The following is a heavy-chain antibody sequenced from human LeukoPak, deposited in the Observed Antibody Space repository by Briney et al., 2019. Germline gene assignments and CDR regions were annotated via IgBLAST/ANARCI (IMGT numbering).Heavy chain of an antibody. CDR3: AKDETHNPYYYDSSGSWDFDY. CDR2: ISGSGENT. J-gene: IGHJ4*02. D-gene: IGHD3-22*01. Sequence: GGSLRLSCAASGITLSSYAMSWVRQAPGKGLEWVSSISGSGENTYYADSVKGRFTVSRDNSKNTLYLQMNSLRAEDTAVYYCAKDETHNPYYYDSSGSWDFDYWGQGTLVTVSS. CDR1: GITLSSYA. V-gene: IGHV3-23*01.